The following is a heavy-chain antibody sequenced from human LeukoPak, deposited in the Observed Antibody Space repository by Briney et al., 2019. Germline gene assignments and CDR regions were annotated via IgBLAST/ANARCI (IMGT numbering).Heavy chain of an antibody. CDR2: INHSGST. V-gene: IGHV4-34*01. Sequence: SETLSLTCAVYGGSFSGYYWSWIRQPPGKGLEWIGEINHSGSTNYNPSLKSRVTISVDTSKNQFSLKLSSVSAADTAVYYCARGTRNAFDSWGQGTLVTVSS. D-gene: IGHD2-2*01. J-gene: IGHJ4*02. CDR1: GGSFSGYY. CDR3: ARGTRNAFDS.